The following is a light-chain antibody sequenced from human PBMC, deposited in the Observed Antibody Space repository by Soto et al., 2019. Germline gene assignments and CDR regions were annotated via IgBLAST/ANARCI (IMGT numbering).Light chain of an antibody. CDR2: RAS. Sequence: EIVLTQSPGTLSLSPGERATLSCRASQSVSSNFLAWYQQKPGQAPRLLIYRASNRATGFPDRFRGSGSGTDFTLTITRLEPEDFAVYFCQQYGSSPRTFGQGTKVESK. CDR1: QSVSSNF. V-gene: IGKV3-20*01. J-gene: IGKJ1*01. CDR3: QQYGSSPRT.